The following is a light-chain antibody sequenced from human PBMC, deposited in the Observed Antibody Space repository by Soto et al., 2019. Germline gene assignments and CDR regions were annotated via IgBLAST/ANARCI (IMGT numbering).Light chain of an antibody. J-gene: IGLJ2*01. CDR2: EVT. CDR1: SGDIGGYNY. V-gene: IGLV2-14*01. CDR3: SSYTTNNTPLV. Sequence: QSALTQPASVSGSPGQSITISCTGTSGDIGGYNYVSWYQQHPGKAPKLLISEVTNRPSGVSNRFSGSKSGNTDSLTISGLQAEDEADYYCSSYTTNNTPLVFVGGTKVTVL.